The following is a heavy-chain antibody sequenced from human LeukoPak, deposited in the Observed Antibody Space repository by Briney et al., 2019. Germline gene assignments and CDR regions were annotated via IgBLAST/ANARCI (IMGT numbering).Heavy chain of an antibody. D-gene: IGHD6-19*01. CDR2: ISYDETIK. CDR3: ARGASGSGWPY. J-gene: IGHJ4*02. CDR1: GFTFSSYS. Sequence: GGSLRLSCAASGFTFSSYSMHWVRQAPGKGLVGVAFISYDETIKYYADSVEGRFTISRDISKNTLYLQMNSLIVEDTAVYYCARGASGSGWPYWGQGTLVTVSS. V-gene: IGHV3-30-3*01.